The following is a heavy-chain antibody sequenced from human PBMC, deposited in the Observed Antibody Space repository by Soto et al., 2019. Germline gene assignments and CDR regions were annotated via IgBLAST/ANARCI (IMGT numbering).Heavy chain of an antibody. CDR2: ISYDGSNK. Sequence: LRLSCAASGFTFSSYGLHWVRQAPGKGLEWVAVISYDGSNKYYADSVKGRFTISRDNSKNTLYLQMNSLRAEDTAVYYCAKDGGGVCSSTSCYTREGMYVWGQGTTVTVSS. D-gene: IGHD2-2*01. CDR1: GFTFSSYG. V-gene: IGHV3-30*18. J-gene: IGHJ6*02. CDR3: AKDGGGVCSSTSCYTREGMYV.